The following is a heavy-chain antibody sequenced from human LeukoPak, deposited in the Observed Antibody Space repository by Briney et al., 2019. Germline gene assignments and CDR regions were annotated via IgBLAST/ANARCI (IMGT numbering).Heavy chain of an antibody. J-gene: IGHJ4*02. CDR3: ARGNYGFIY. CDR2: INNDGSYT. D-gene: IGHD3-10*01. CDR1: GFTFSSYW. V-gene: IGHV3-74*01. Sequence: GGSLRLSCVASGFTFSSYWMHWVRQAPGKGLVWVSHINNDGSYTNYADPVKGRFTISRDNAKNTLYLQMNSLRAEDTAVYYCARGNYGFIYWGQGTLVTVSS.